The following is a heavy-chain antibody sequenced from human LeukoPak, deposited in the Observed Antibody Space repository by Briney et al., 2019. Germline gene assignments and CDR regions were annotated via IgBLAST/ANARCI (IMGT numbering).Heavy chain of an antibody. V-gene: IGHV3-23*01. D-gene: IGHD3-10*01. CDR2: ISGSGGST. CDR3: AKEEDYYGSGSYPTFDY. J-gene: IGHJ4*02. Sequence: GGSLRLSCAASGFTFSSYAMSWVHQAPGKGLEWVSAISGSGGSTYYADSVKGRFTISRDNSKDTLYLQMNSLRAEDTAVYYCAKEEDYYGSGSYPTFDYWGQGTLVTVSS. CDR1: GFTFSSYA.